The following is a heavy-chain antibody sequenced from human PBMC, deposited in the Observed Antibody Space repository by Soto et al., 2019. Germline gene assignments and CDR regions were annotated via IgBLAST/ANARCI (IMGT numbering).Heavy chain of an antibody. CDR1: GFTFGDYA. CDR2: IRSKAYGGTT. CDR3: TREWYYDSSGYSYYFDY. D-gene: IGHD3-22*01. V-gene: IGHV3-49*03. Sequence: SLRLSCTASGFTFGDYAMSWFRQAPGKGLEWVGFIRSKAYGGTTEYAASVKGRFTISRDDSKSIAYLQMNSLKTEDTAVYYCTREWYYDSSGYSYYFDYWGQGTLVTV. J-gene: IGHJ4*02.